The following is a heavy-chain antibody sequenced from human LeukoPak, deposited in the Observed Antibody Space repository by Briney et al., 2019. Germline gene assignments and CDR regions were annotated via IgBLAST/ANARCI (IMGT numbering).Heavy chain of an antibody. Sequence: GGSLRLSCAASGFTFSSFDMHWVRQPTGQGLEWVSSISSSSSYIYYADSVKGRFTISRDNAKNSLYLQMNSLRAEDTAVYYCARARGDRVVAYYMDVWGKGTTVTVSS. CDR3: ARARGDRVVAYYMDV. V-gene: IGHV3-21*01. CDR1: GFTFSSFD. CDR2: ISSSSSYI. D-gene: IGHD2-15*01. J-gene: IGHJ6*03.